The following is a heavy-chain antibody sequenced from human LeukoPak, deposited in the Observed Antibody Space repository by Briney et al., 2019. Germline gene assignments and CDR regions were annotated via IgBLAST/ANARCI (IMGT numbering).Heavy chain of an antibody. J-gene: IGHJ6*03. Sequence: SETLSLTCTVSGGSFSSYYWSWIRQPPGKGLEWIAYIYYSGSTNYNPSLKSRVTISVDTSKNQFSLKLSSATAADTAVYYCARSRTAYYYYYMDVWGKGTTVTVSS. CDR3: ARSRTAYYYYYMDV. V-gene: IGHV4-59*01. CDR2: IYYSGST. CDR1: GGSFSSYY. D-gene: IGHD2-21*02.